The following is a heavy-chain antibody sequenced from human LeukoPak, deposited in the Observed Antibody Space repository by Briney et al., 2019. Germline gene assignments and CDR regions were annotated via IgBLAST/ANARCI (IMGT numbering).Heavy chain of an antibody. V-gene: IGHV3-48*01. D-gene: IGHD1-26*01. J-gene: IGHJ4*02. CDR3: AGHLGAWHYFDY. CDR1: GFTFSSYS. Sequence: PGGSLRLSCAASGFTFSSYSMNWVRQTPGKGLEWVSKISTTSSTIYYADSVKGRFTISRDNAKNSLYLQMNSLGADDTAVYYCAGHLGAWHYFDYWGQETLVTVSS. CDR2: ISTTSSTI.